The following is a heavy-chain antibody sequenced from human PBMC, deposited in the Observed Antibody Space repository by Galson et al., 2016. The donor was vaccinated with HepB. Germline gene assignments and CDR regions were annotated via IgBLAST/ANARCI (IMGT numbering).Heavy chain of an antibody. Sequence: SVKVSCKASGYTFTDYYVHWVRQPPGQGLEWMGWINPNSGGTNYAQKFQGRVTMTRATSISTAYMELSRLRSEDTAVYFCARGDLNYYYALDVWGQGTTVTVS. V-gene: IGHV1-2*02. J-gene: IGHJ6*02. CDR3: ARGDLNYYYALDV. CDR2: INPNSGGT. CDR1: GYTFTDYY. D-gene: IGHD3-3*01.